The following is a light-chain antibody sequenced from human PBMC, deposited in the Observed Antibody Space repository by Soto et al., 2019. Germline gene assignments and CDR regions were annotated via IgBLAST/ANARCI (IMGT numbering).Light chain of an antibody. CDR2: EGS. V-gene: IGLV2-23*01. Sequence: QSVLTQPASVSGSPGQSITISCTGTSSDVGSHNLVSWYQQHPDRAPKLMIYEGSKRPSGVSNRFSGSKSGNTASLTISGLPAEDEADYFCCSYAGSSTYIFGSGTQLTVL. J-gene: IGLJ7*01. CDR3: CSYAGSSTYI. CDR1: SSDVGSHNL.